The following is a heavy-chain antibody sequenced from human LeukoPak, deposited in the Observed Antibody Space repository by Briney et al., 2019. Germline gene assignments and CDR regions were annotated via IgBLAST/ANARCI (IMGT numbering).Heavy chain of an antibody. Sequence: PSQTLSLTCTVSGGSISSGDYYWSRIRQPPGKGLEWIGYIYYSGSTYYNPSLKSRVTISVDTSKNQFSLKLSSVTAADTAVYYCARVPQAGTGYAFDIWGQGTMVTVSS. CDR3: ARVPQAGTGYAFDI. J-gene: IGHJ3*02. CDR1: GGSISSGDYY. CDR2: IYYSGST. D-gene: IGHD1-1*01. V-gene: IGHV4-30-4*01.